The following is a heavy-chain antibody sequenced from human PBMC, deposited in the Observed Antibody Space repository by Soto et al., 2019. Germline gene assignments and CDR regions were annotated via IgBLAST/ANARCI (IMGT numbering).Heavy chain of an antibody. CDR1: GASISSYH. Sequence: SETLSLTCTVSGASISSYHWIWIRQPPGKGLEWIGYIHYSGSAYYNPSLKRRVTISADMSKSQFSLKLPSMTAADTAVYYCARDSPRSGGYGMDVWGQGTTVTVSS. V-gene: IGHV4-59*01. CDR2: IHYSGSA. D-gene: IGHD3-10*01. J-gene: IGHJ6*02. CDR3: ARDSPRSGGYGMDV.